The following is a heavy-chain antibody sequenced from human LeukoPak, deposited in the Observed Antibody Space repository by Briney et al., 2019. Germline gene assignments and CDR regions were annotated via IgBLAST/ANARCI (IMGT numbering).Heavy chain of an antibody. Sequence: GXXVXVSYKASGYTFTGNYMHWVRQAPGQGVEWMGXXNPNSGDTNYTQKFQARLTMTSATSISTAHMELTRLRSHDTAVYYCPRTNPLYCISTTFLFDYWGQGTLVTVSP. V-gene: IGHV1-2*02. CDR1: GYTFTGNY. CDR2: XNPNSGDT. D-gene: IGHD2-2*01. CDR3: PRTNPLYCISTTFLFDY. J-gene: IGHJ4*02.